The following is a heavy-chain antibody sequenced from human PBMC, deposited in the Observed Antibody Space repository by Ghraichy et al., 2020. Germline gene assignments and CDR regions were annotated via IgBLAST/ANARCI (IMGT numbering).Heavy chain of an antibody. J-gene: IGHJ4*02. CDR1: GFTFSSYA. CDR3: ARENYGWSGYYFDY. V-gene: IGHV3-30-3*01. D-gene: IGHD6-19*01. Sequence: GESLNISCAASGFTFSSYALHWVRQAPGKGLEWVAVISYDIRNKYFADSVKGRFTISRDNSNNTLFLQMNSLRPDDTAVYYCARENYGWSGYYFDYWGQGTLVTVSS. CDR2: ISYDIRNK.